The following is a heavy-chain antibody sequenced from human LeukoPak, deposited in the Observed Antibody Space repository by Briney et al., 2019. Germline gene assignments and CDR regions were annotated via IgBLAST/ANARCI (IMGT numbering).Heavy chain of an antibody. CDR1: GGSFSGYY. D-gene: IGHD3-22*01. J-gene: IGHJ4*02. V-gene: IGHV4-34*01. CDR2: INHSGST. Sequence: SETLSLTCAVYGGSFSGYYWSWIRQPPGRGLEWIGEINHSGSTNYNPSLKSRVTISVDTSKNQFSLKLSSVTAADTAVYYCAREDRYYYDSSGYLYWGQGTLVTVSS. CDR3: AREDRYYYDSSGYLY.